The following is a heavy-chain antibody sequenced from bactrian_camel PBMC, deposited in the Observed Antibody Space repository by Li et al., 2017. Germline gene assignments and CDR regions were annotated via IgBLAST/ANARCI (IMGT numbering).Heavy chain of an antibody. CDR1: GFTFSIYD. Sequence: QLVESGGGSVQPGGSLRLSCAASGFTFSIYDMSWVRQAPGKGLEWVSRINSGGSSTYYADSVKGRFTISQDNAKNTLHLQMNSLKTEDTAVYYCAARSWFEDDCYSGSWGQGTQVTVS. CDR2: INSGGSST. D-gene: IGHD3*01. J-gene: IGHJ4*01. V-gene: IGHV3S40*01. CDR3: AARSWFEDDCYSGS.